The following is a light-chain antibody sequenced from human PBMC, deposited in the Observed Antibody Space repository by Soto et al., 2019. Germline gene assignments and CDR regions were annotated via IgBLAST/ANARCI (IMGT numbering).Light chain of an antibody. CDR2: GAS. Sequence: EIVMTQSPGTLSLSPGERATLSCRASQSVSSNLAWYQQIPGQAPRLLIYGASTRATGIPARFSGSGSGTEFTLAISSLQSEDFAVYYCQQYNEWPQTFGLGTKVDIK. CDR3: QQYNEWPQT. J-gene: IGKJ1*01. V-gene: IGKV3-15*01. CDR1: QSVSSN.